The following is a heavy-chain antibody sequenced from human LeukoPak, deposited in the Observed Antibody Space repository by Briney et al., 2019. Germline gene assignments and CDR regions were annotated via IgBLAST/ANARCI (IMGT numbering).Heavy chain of an antibody. CDR3: AGIEAPYGFDP. CDR1: GFTFSDYA. V-gene: IGHV3-9*01. Sequence: SLRLSCVASGFTFSDYAMHWVRQAPGRGLDWVSGIAWNSGGIGYADSVKGRFTISRDNAKNSLYLQMNSLRTEDTALYYCAGIEAPYGFDPWGQGTLVTVSS. J-gene: IGHJ5*02. D-gene: IGHD2-21*01. CDR2: IAWNSGGI.